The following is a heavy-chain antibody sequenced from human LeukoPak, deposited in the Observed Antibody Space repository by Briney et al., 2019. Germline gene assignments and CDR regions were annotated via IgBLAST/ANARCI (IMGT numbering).Heavy chain of an antibody. Sequence: GGSLRLSCTASGFTFGDYAMTWVRQAPGKGLEWVSYISSGSSSRYYADSVKGRFTISRDNAKNSLYLQMNSLRAEDTAVYFCARLRYYAVDVWGQGTTVIVSS. CDR2: ISSGSSSR. J-gene: IGHJ6*02. CDR1: GFTFGDYA. V-gene: IGHV3-48*01. CDR3: ARLRYYAVDV.